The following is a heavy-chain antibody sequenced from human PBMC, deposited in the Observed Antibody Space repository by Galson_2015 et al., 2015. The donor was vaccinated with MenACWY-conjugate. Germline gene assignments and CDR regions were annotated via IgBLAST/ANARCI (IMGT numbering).Heavy chain of an antibody. CDR3: ATDPDGDLDFDY. CDR1: DFIFSSRA. CDR2: INSDSSNL. D-gene: IGHD4-17*01. V-gene: IGHV3-48*02. Sequence: SLRLSCAAPDFIFSSRAMSWVRQAPGKGLDWVSHINSDSSNLLYADSAKGRFTVSRDNAKKSVYLHMNSLREDDTAMYYCATDPDGDLDFDYWGQGTLVTVSS. J-gene: IGHJ4*02.